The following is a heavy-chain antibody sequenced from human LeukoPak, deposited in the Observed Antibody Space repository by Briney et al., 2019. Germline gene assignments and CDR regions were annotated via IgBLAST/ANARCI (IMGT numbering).Heavy chain of an antibody. CDR2: INPNSGGT. D-gene: IGHD4-11*01. V-gene: IGHV1-2*02. CDR1: GYTFTGHY. CDR3: ARDYSSHDY. Sequence: ASVKVSCKAAGYTFTGHYMHWVRQAPGQGLEWMGWINPNSGGTNYAQKFQGRVTMTRDTSISTAYMELSRLRSDDTAVYYCARDYSSHDYWGQGTLVTVSS. J-gene: IGHJ4*02.